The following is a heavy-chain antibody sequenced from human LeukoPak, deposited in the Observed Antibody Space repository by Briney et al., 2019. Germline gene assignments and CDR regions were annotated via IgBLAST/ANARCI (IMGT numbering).Heavy chain of an antibody. CDR3: VRDHVSPGLSNWFDP. Sequence: TSETLSLTCTVSGGSISSSSYYWGWIRQPPGQGLDWIGSIYYSGSTYYNPSLKSRVTISVDTSKNQFSLKLSSVTASDTAMYYCVRDHVSPGLSNWFDPWGQGTLVTVSS. J-gene: IGHJ5*02. V-gene: IGHV4-39*07. D-gene: IGHD3-16*01. CDR1: GGSISSSSYY. CDR2: IYYSGST.